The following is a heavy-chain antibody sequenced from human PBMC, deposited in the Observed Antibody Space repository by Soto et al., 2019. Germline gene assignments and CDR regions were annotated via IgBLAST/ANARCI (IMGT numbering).Heavy chain of an antibody. CDR2: IGTAGDT. Sequence: VGSLRLSCAASGFTFSSYDMHWVRQATGKGLEWVSAIGTAGDTYYPGSVKGRFTISRENAKNSLYLQMNSLRAGDTAVYYCARARQYYGSGSYYKTPFYFDYWGQGTLVTVSS. D-gene: IGHD3-10*01. CDR1: GFTFSSYD. J-gene: IGHJ4*02. CDR3: ARARQYYGSGSYYKTPFYFDY. V-gene: IGHV3-13*01.